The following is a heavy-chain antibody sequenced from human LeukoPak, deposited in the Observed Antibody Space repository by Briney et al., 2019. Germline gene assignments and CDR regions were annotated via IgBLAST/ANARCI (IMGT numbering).Heavy chain of an antibody. CDR3: ARAGRYCSSTSCPVDY. CDR2: ISGSGGST. J-gene: IGHJ4*02. CDR1: GFTFSSYA. Sequence: GGSLRLSCAASGFTFSSYAMSWVRQAPGKGLEWVSAISGSGGSTYYADSVKGRFTISRDNAKNSLYLQMNSLRAEDTAVYYCARAGRYCSSTSCPVDYWGQGTLVTVSS. V-gene: IGHV3-23*01. D-gene: IGHD2-2*01.